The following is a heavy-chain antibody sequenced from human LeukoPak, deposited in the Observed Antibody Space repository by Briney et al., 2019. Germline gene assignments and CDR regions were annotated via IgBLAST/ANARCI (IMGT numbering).Heavy chain of an antibody. CDR3: ARDFATWYFDY. V-gene: IGHV1-18*01. J-gene: IGHJ4*02. CDR2: ISTYDGNT. CDR1: GYTFSSYH. D-gene: IGHD2-15*01. Sequence: GASVKVSCKASGYTFSSYHVSWVRQAPGQGHEWMGWISTYDGNTNYAQNFQGRVAMTTDTSTSTAYMELRSLRSDDTAVYYCARDFATWYFDYWGQGTLVTVSS.